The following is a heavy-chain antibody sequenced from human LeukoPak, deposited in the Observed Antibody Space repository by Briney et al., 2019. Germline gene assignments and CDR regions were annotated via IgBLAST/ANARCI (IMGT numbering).Heavy chain of an antibody. V-gene: IGHV3-30*02. Sequence: GGSLRLSCAASGFSFSDYDMHWVRQAPGKGLEWVTFIRYDGTNTYADSVKGRFTISRDNAKNSLYLQMNSLRAEDTAVYYCAREYYYDSSGYTDWGQGTLVTVSS. CDR3: AREYYYDSSGYTD. CDR1: GFSFSDYD. J-gene: IGHJ4*02. CDR2: IRYDGTNT. D-gene: IGHD3-22*01.